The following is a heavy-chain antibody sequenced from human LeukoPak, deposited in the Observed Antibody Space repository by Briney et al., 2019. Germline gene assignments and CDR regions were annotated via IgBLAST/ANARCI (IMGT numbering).Heavy chain of an antibody. V-gene: IGHV3-23*01. D-gene: IGHD6-19*01. Sequence: GGSLRLSCAASGFTFSSYAMSWVRQAPGKGLEWVSAISGSGGSTYYADSVTGRFTISSDKSKNTLYLQMNSLRAEDTAVYYCAKDPPEQWLVQVWGQGTLVTVSS. CDR1: GFTFSSYA. CDR3: AKDPPEQWLVQV. J-gene: IGHJ4*02. CDR2: ISGSGGST.